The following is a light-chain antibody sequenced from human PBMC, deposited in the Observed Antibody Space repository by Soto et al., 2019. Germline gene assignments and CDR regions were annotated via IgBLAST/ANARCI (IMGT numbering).Light chain of an antibody. CDR1: QSVDTTF. CDR3: HQYMSSVT. J-gene: IGKJ1*01. Sequence: EIVLTQSPGSLSLSPGQRATLSYRASQSVDTTFFAWYQKKPGQAPRLLIYVASKRATGIPDRFSGSGSGTDSTLIIGRLEPQDFAVYYCHQYMSSVTFGQGTKVEIK. CDR2: VAS. V-gene: IGKV3-20*01.